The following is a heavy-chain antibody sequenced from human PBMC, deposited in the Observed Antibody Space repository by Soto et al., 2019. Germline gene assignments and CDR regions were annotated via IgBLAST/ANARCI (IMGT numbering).Heavy chain of an antibody. V-gene: IGHV3-30*18. CDR3: AKDGGDRYYYYYGMDV. J-gene: IGHJ6*02. D-gene: IGHD2-21*02. CDR2: ISYDGSNK. CDR1: GFTFSSYG. Sequence: QVQLVESGGGVVEPGRSLRLSCAASGFTFSSYGMHWVRQAPGKGLEWVAVISYDGSNKYYADSVKGRFTISRDNSKNTLYLQMNSLRAEDTAVYYCAKDGGDRYYYYYGMDVWGQGTTVTVSS.